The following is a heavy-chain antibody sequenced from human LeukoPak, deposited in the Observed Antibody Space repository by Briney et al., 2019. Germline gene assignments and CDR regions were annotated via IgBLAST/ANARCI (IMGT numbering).Heavy chain of an antibody. J-gene: IGHJ4*02. CDR2: ISSSGSTI. V-gene: IGHV3-11*01. D-gene: IGHD4-17*01. Sequence: PGGSLRLSCAASGFTFSDYYMSWIRQAPGKGLEWVSHISSSGSTIYYADSVKGRFTISRDNAKNSLYLQMNSLRAEDTAVYYCAREATVTTPYFDYWGQGTLVTVSS. CDR3: AREATVTTPYFDY. CDR1: GFTFSDYY.